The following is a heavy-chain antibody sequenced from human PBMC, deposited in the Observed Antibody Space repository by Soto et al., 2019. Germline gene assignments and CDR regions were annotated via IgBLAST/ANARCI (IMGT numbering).Heavy chain of an antibody. Sequence: SETLSLTCTVSGGSISSYYWSWIRQPPGKGLEWIGYIYYSGSTNYNPSLKSRVTISVDTSKNQFSLKLSSVTAADTAVYYCARIVVVPAAKGYNWFDPWGQGTLVTVSS. CDR3: ARIVVVPAAKGYNWFDP. CDR2: IYYSGST. CDR1: GGSISSYY. J-gene: IGHJ5*02. V-gene: IGHV4-59*08. D-gene: IGHD2-2*01.